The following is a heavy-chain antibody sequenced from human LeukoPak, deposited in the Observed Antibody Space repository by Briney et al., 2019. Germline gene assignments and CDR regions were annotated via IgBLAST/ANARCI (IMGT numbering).Heavy chain of an antibody. Sequence: SVKVSCKASGYTFTSYGISWVRQAPGQGLEWMGGIIPIFGTANYAQKFQGRVTITADKSTSTAYMELSSLRSEDTAVYYCASSPQRTLAPSYYYYMDIWGKGTTVTVSS. CDR3: ASSPQRTLAPSYYYYMDI. V-gene: IGHV1-69*06. CDR2: IIPIFGTA. J-gene: IGHJ6*03. D-gene: IGHD2-2*01. CDR1: GYTFTSYG.